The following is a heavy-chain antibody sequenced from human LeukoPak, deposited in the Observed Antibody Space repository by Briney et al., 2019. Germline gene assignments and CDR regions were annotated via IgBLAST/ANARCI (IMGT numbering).Heavy chain of an antibody. CDR1: GYTFTGYY. CDR2: INPNSGGT. D-gene: IGHD3-22*01. V-gene: IGHV1-2*02. CDR3: ARDREGIVVDPYNRYYFDY. Sequence: ASVKVSCKASGYTFTGYYMHWVRQAPGQGLEWMGWINPNSGGTNYAQKFQGRVTMTRDTSISTAYMELSRLRSDDTAVYYCARDREGIVVDPYNRYYFDYWGQGTLVTVSS. J-gene: IGHJ4*02.